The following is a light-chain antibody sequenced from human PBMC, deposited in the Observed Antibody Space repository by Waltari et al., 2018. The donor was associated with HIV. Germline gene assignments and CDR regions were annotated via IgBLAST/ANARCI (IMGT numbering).Light chain of an antibody. CDR2: KAS. CDR1: QFINNW. J-gene: IGKJ3*01. V-gene: IGKV1-5*03. Sequence: DIQITQSPSTLSASVGDRVTISCRPSQFINNWLAWYQQKPGQAPKLLIYKASTLESGVPSRFSGGGSGTDFTLTISSLLPDDFATYFCQQYHSYSSFGPGTIVDMK. CDR3: QQYHSYSS.